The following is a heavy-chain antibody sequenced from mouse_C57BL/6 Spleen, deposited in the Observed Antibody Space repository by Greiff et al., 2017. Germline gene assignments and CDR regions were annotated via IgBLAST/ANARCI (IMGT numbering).Heavy chain of an antibody. CDR3: ARVGLFTTVVAHFDY. J-gene: IGHJ2*01. Sequence: QVQLQQSGAELMKPGASVKLSCKATGYTFTGYWIAWVKQRPGHGLEWIGEILPGSGSTNYNEKFKGKATFTADTSSNTAYMQLSSLTTEDSAIYYCARVGLFTTVVAHFDYWGQGTTLTVSS. V-gene: IGHV1-9*01. CDR1: GYTFTGYW. D-gene: IGHD1-1*01. CDR2: ILPGSGST.